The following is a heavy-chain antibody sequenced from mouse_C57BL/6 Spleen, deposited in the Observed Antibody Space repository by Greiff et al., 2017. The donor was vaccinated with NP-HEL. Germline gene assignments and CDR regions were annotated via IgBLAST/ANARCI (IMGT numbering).Heavy chain of an antibody. CDR3: ARGGDPAGFAY. Sequence: EVQLVESGGGLVKPGGSLKLSCAASGFTFSDYGMHWVRQAPEKGLEWVAYISSGSSTIYYADTVKGRFTISRDNAKNTLFLQMTSLRSDDTAMYYCARGGDPAGFAYWGQGTLVTVSA. J-gene: IGHJ3*01. D-gene: IGHD3-3*01. V-gene: IGHV5-17*01. CDR2: ISSGSSTI. CDR1: GFTFSDYG.